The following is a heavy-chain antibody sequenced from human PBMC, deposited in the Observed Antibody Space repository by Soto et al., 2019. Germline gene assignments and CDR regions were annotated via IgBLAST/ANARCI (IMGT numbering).Heavy chain of an antibody. D-gene: IGHD2-15*01. CDR2: TYYRSKWYN. CDR1: VYGVSSNSAA. Sequence: PSQTLSLTCAISVYGVSSNSAAWNWIIQSPSRGLEWLGRTYYRSKWYNDYAVSVKSRITINPDTSKNQFSLQLNSVTPEDTAVYYCARGSRSLGYCSGGRCQNWFEPWGQGTLVSVS. CDR3: ARGSRSLGYCSGGRCQNWFEP. V-gene: IGHV6-1*01. J-gene: IGHJ5*02.